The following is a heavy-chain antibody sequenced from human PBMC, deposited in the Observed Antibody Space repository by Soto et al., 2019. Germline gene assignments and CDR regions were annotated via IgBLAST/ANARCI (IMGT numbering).Heavy chain of an antibody. V-gene: IGHV1-18*01. CDR3: ARDSGALGY. CDR1: GYTFTSYG. Sequence: ASVKVSCKASGYTFTSYGISWVRQAPGQRLEWMGWINAGNGNTKYSQKFQGRVTMTRDTSTSTVYMELSSLRSEDTAVYYCARDSGALGYWGQGTLVTVSS. J-gene: IGHJ4*02. CDR2: INAGNGNT.